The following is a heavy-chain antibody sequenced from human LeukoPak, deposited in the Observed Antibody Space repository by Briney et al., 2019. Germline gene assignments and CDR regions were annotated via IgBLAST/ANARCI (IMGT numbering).Heavy chain of an antibody. V-gene: IGHV3-23*01. Sequence: GGSLRLSCAASGFTFSSYAISWVRQAPGKGLEWVSAISGSGGSTYYADSVKGRFTISRDNSKNTLYLQMNSLRAEDTAVYYCAKDPTNRYSSSPGTNDCWGQGTLVTVSS. CDR1: GFTFSSYA. CDR3: AKDPTNRYSSSPGTNDC. J-gene: IGHJ4*01. D-gene: IGHD6-13*01. CDR2: ISGSGGST.